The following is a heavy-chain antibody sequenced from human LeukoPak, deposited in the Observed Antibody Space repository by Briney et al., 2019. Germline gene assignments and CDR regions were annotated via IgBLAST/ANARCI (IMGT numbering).Heavy chain of an antibody. CDR3: ARVAYCGGDCYSLDYYYMDG. V-gene: IGHV3-74*01. CDR2: LNGDGTSE. D-gene: IGHD2-21*02. Sequence: GGSLRLPRAASGFNLRNYWMHWVPQTPGKGLLWVSRLNGDGTSETYADFVKGRFTISRDNAKNTRYLQMNSLRAEDTAVYYCARVAYCGGDCYSLDYYYMDGWGKGSTVTVSS. CDR1: GFNLRNYW. J-gene: IGHJ6*03.